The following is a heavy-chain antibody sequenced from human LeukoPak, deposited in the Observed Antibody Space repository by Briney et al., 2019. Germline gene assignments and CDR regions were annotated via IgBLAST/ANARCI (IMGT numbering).Heavy chain of an antibody. CDR2: INPNSGDT. V-gene: IGHV1-2*07. D-gene: IGHD4/OR15-4a*01. CDR3: AKDRYGDYVYYYMDV. CDR1: GYTFTDYY. Sequence: GASVKVSCKASGYTFTDYYIQWIRQAPGQGLEWMGRINPNSGDTNYAHELQGRVTITSDTSISTVYMELSRLRSDDTAVYYCAKDRYGDYVYYYMDVWGKGTTVTISS. J-gene: IGHJ6*03.